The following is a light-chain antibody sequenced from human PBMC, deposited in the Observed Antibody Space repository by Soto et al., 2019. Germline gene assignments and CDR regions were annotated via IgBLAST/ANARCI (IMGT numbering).Light chain of an antibody. Sequence: QSALTQPASVSGSPGQSITISCTGTSSDVGGYNYVSWYQQHPGKAPKLMIYNVSNRPSGVSNRFSGSKPGNTASLTISGLQVEDEGHYYCSSFTSTNTVLFGGGTKLTVL. J-gene: IGLJ2*01. CDR1: SSDVGGYNY. CDR2: NVS. V-gene: IGLV2-14*01. CDR3: SSFTSTNTVL.